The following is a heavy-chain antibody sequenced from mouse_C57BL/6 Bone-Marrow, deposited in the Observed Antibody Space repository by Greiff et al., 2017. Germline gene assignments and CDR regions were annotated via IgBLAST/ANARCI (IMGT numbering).Heavy chain of an antibody. V-gene: IGHV6-3*01. J-gene: IGHJ3*01. CDR3: TGDYDVWFAY. Sequence: EVQVVESGGGLVQPGGSMKLSCVASGFTFSNYWMNWVRQSPEKGLEWVAQIRLKSDNYATDYAEFVKGRFNISRDDFKSSVYLKMNNLGAEDNGSDYCTGDYDVWFAYWGQGTLVTVSA. CDR2: IRLKSDNYAT. D-gene: IGHD2-4*01. CDR1: GFTFSNYW.